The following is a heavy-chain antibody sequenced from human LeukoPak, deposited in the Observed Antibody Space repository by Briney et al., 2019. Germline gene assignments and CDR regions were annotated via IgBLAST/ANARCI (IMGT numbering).Heavy chain of an antibody. CDR3: ARVYSTIFGVVRNWFDP. Sequence: GGSLRLSCAASGFTFSSYSMNWVRQAPGKWLEWVSSISSSSSYIYYADSVKGRFTISRDNAKNSLYLQMNSLRAEDTAVYYCARVYSTIFGVVRNWFDPWGHGTLVTVSS. CDR1: GFTFSSYS. J-gene: IGHJ5*02. D-gene: IGHD3-3*01. V-gene: IGHV3-21*01. CDR2: ISSSSSYI.